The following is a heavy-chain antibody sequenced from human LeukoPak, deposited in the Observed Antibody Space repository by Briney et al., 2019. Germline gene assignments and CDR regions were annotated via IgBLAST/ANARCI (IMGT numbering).Heavy chain of an antibody. V-gene: IGHV1-18*01. CDR2: ISAYNGNT. CDR3: ARWGPDYEYSSRYYYYMDV. J-gene: IGHJ6*03. D-gene: IGHD6-13*01. Sequence: ASVKVSCKASEYTFTSYDINWVRQATGQGLEWMGWISAYNGNTNYAQKFQGRVTMTTDTSTSTAYMELRSLRSDDTAVYYCARWGPDYEYSSRYYYYMDVWGKGTTVTVS. CDR1: EYTFTSYD.